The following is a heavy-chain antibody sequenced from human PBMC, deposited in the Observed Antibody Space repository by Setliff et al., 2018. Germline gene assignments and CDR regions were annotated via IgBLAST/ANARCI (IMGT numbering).Heavy chain of an antibody. Sequence: ASVKVSCKVSGYTISSYPLNWVRQASGQGLEWMGWINTKTATPSYAQGFTGRFVFSLDTSASTAHLQIDSLTSEDTAVYYCARDLPTEYETIRDTFDVWGQGTKVTVSS. D-gene: IGHD2-21*01. V-gene: IGHV7-4-1*01. CDR1: GYTISSYP. CDR3: ARDLPTEYETIRDTFDV. J-gene: IGHJ3*01. CDR2: INTKTATP.